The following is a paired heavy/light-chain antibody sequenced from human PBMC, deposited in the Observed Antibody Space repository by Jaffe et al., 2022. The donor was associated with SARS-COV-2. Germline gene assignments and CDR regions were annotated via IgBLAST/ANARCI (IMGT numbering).Heavy chain of an antibody. J-gene: IGHJ4*02. Sequence: QVTLKESGPVLVKPTETLTLTCTVSGFSLSNARMGVSWIRQPPGKALEWLAHIFSNDEKSYSTSLKSRLTISKDTSKSQVVLTMTNMDPVDTATYYCARVYTYYDYVWGSYRHYYFDYWGQGTLVTVSS. CDR1: GFSLSNARMG. D-gene: IGHD3-16*02. CDR3: ARVYTYYDYVWGSYRHYYFDY. V-gene: IGHV2-26*01. CDR2: IFSNDEK.
Light chain of an antibody. CDR3: QQYGSSPST. J-gene: IGKJ2*01. CDR1: QSVSSSY. V-gene: IGKV3-20*01. Sequence: EIVLTQSPGTLSLSPGERATLSCRASQSVSSSYLAWYQQKPGQAPRLLIYGASSRATGIPDRFSGSGSGTDFTLTISRLEPEDFAVYYCQQYGSSPSTFGQGTKLEIK. CDR2: GAS.